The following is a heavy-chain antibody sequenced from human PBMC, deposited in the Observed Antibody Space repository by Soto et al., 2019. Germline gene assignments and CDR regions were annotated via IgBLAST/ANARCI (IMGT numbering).Heavy chain of an antibody. CDR2: IYPGDSDT. D-gene: IGHD6-19*01. J-gene: IGHJ4*02. Sequence: GESLKISCNGSGYSFTSYWIGWVRQMPGKGLEWMGIIYPGDSDTRYSPSFQGQVTISADKSISTAYLQWSSLKASDTAMYYCARTGAVAGKGKDYFDYWGQGTMVTLSS. CDR3: ARTGAVAGKGKDYFDY. CDR1: GYSFTSYW. V-gene: IGHV5-51*01.